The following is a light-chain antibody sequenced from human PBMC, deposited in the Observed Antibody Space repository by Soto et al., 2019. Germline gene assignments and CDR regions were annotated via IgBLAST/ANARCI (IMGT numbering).Light chain of an antibody. J-gene: IGKJ1*01. CDR1: QSVLYSSNNKNY. CDR3: QQYGSSRT. CDR2: DAS. V-gene: IGKV3D-20*01. Sequence: DIVMTPSPEYLAVSLGYRATINCESGQSVLYSSNNKNYLAWYQQKPGLAPRLLIYDASNRATGIPDRFSGSGSGTDFTLNISRLEPEDSAVYYCQQYGSSRTFGQGTKV.